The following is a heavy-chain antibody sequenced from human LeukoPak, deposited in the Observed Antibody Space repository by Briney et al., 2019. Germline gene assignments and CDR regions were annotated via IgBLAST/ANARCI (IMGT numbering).Heavy chain of an antibody. D-gene: IGHD3-10*01. CDR1: GDNVSSNTAA. CDR3: VRGEILLWFGEPFHY. CDR2: TYYRSKWYN. V-gene: IGHV6-1*01. J-gene: IGHJ4*02. Sequence: SQTLSLTCAISGDNVSSNTAAWNWTRQSPSRGLEWLGRTYYRSKWYNDYAVSVKSRIIINADTSRNQFSLQLNSVTPEDTAVYYCVRGEILLWFGEPFHYWGQGTLVTVSS.